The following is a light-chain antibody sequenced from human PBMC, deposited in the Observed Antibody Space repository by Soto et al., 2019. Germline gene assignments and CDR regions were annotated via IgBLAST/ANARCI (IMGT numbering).Light chain of an antibody. J-gene: IGKJ1*01. CDR2: GAS. V-gene: IGKV3D-15*01. Sequence: TVMTQSPATLSVSPGGRATLSCRASQSISDTLAWYQQKPGQAPRLLIYGASSRATGIPARFSGSGSGTEFTLTISSLQSEDFAVFYCHQYNDWPPAFGQGTKVDIK. CDR1: QSISDT. CDR3: HQYNDWPPA.